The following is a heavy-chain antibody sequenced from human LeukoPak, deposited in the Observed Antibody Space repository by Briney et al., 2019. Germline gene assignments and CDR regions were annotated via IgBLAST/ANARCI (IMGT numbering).Heavy chain of an antibody. J-gene: IGHJ4*02. CDR3: AKVPLLYSSGWYYFDY. V-gene: IGHV3-30*02. CDR2: IRSDGSTK. CDR1: GFTFSSYG. Sequence: PGGSLRLSCAASGFTFSSYGMHWVRQAPGKGLEWVAFIRSDGSTKYYADSVKGRFTISRDNSKNTLYLQMNSLRAEDTAVYYCAKVPLLYSSGWYYFDYWGQGTLVTVSS. D-gene: IGHD6-19*01.